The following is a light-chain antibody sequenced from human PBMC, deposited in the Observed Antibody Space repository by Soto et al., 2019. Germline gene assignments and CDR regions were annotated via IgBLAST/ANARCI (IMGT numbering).Light chain of an antibody. J-gene: IGKJ1*01. CDR1: QSISSW. Sequence: DIQITQSPSTLSASVGDRVTITCRASQSISSWLAWYQQKPGKAPTLLIYKASSLESGVPSRFSGSVSGTEFTLTISSLQPDDFATYYCQQYDSYPWTFGQGTKVDIK. CDR3: QQYDSYPWT. CDR2: KAS. V-gene: IGKV1-5*03.